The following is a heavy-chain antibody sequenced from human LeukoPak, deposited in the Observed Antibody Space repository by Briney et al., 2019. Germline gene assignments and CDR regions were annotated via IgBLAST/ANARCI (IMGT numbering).Heavy chain of an antibody. J-gene: IGHJ3*02. Sequence: SETLSLTCAVYGGSFSGYYWSWIRQPPGKGLEWIGEINHSGSTNYNPSLKSRVTISVDTSKNQFSLKLSSVTAADTAVYYCARGKVPVRGVVVPAAKKKRGGAFDIWGQGTMVTVSS. D-gene: IGHD2-2*01. V-gene: IGHV4-34*01. CDR1: GGSFSGYY. CDR2: INHSGST. CDR3: ARGKVPVRGVVVPAAKKKRGGAFDI.